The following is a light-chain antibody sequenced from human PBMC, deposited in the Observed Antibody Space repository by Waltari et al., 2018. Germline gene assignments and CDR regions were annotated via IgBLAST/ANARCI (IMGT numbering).Light chain of an antibody. J-gene: IGLJ2*01. CDR3: AAWDDSLGGPV. CDR1: ISNIGSNT. CDR2: SND. Sequence: QSLLTQPPSASGPPGPRVTISCSGGISNIGSNTINWYRQFPGTAPKVLIYSNDQRTSGVPERFSGSKSGTSASLAISGLQSEDEADYYCAAWDDSLGGPVFGGGTKLTVL. V-gene: IGLV1-44*01.